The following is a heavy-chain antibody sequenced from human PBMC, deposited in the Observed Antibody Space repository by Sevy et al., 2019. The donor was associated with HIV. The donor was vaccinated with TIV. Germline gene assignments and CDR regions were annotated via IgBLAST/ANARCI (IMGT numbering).Heavy chain of an antibody. CDR1: GFTFSNAW. V-gene: IGHV3-15*01. D-gene: IGHD4-17*01. J-gene: IGHJ3*02. CDR2: IKSKTDGGTT. Sequence: GGSLRLSCAASGFTFSNAWMSWVRQAPGKGLEWVGRIKSKTDGGTTDYAAPVKGRFTISRDDSKNTRYLQMNSLKTEDTAVYYCTTGDGVHYAFDIWGQGTMVTVSS. CDR3: TTGDGVHYAFDI.